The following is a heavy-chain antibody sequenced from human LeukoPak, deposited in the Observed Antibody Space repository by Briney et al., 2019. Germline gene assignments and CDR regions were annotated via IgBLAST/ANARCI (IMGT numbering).Heavy chain of an antibody. V-gene: IGHV4-61*01. CDR3: ARTTEAHSWRTRYYDYYMDV. D-gene: IGHD6-13*01. Sequence: SETLSLTCTVSGGSISSSPYYWSWIRQPPGKGLEWIGYIYYSGSTNYNPSLKSRVTISVDTSKNQFSLKLSSVTAADTAVYYCARTTEAHSWRTRYYDYYMDVWGKGTTVTVSS. J-gene: IGHJ6*03. CDR1: GGSISSSPYY. CDR2: IYYSGST.